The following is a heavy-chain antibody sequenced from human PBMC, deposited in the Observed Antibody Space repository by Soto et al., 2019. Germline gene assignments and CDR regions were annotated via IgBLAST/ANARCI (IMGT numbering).Heavy chain of an antibody. Sequence: EVQLLESGGGLVQPGGSLRLSCAASGFTFSSYAMSWVRQAPGKGLEWVSAISGSGGSTYYADSVKGRFTISRDNSRNTLYLQMNSLRAEDTAVYYCAKDYGDYVRGWCDPWGQGTLVTVSS. CDR3: AKDYGDYVRGWCDP. V-gene: IGHV3-23*01. D-gene: IGHD4-17*01. J-gene: IGHJ5*02. CDR2: ISGSGGST. CDR1: GFTFSSYA.